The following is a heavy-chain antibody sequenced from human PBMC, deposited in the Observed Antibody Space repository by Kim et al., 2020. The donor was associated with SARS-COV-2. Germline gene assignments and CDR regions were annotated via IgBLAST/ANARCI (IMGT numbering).Heavy chain of an antibody. D-gene: IGHD3-22*01. J-gene: IGHJ4*02. CDR1: GFTSSNYG. CDR2: IWYDGSNK. V-gene: IGHV3-33*01. CDR3: ARDDSSGYRYVSGGIDV. Sequence: GGSLRLSCAASGFTSSNYGMHWVRQAPGKGLEWVAIIWYDGSNKYYGDSVKGRFTISRDNSKNTLYLQMNSLRAEDTAVYYCARDDSSGYRYVSGGIDVWGQGTPVTVSS.